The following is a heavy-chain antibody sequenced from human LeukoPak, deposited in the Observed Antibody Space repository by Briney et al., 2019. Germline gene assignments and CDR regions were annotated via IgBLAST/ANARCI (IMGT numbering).Heavy chain of an antibody. CDR2: INAYNGNT. CDR3: ARDPSGPSPTPNWFDP. D-gene: IGHD3-10*01. Sequence: VASVKVSCRASGYTFSGYSITWVRQAPGQGLEWMGWINAYNGNTNYAQKLQGRVTMTTDTSTSTAYMELRSLRSDDTAVYYCARDPSGPSPTPNWFDPWGQGTLVTVSS. J-gene: IGHJ5*02. V-gene: IGHV1-18*01. CDR1: GYTFSGYS.